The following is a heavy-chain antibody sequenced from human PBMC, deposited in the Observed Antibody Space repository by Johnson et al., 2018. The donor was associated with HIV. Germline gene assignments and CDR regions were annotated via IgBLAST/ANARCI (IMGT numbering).Heavy chain of an antibody. J-gene: IGHJ3*02. CDR3: AIIWNHTFDI. V-gene: IGHV3-72*01. CDR1: GFTFSDYY. CDR2: TTDKLNSYTT. D-gene: IGHD1-14*01. Sequence: VQLVESGGGVVQPGGSLRLSCVVSGFTFSDYYMDWVRQAPGKGLEWVGRTTDKLNSYTTKYAASVKGRFTISRDDSKKSLYLQINSLRTEDTAVYYCAIIWNHTFDIWGQGTMVTVSS.